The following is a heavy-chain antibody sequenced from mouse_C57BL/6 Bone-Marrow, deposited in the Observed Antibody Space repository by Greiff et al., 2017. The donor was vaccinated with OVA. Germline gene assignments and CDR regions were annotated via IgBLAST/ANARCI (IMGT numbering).Heavy chain of an antibody. J-gene: IGHJ1*03. CDR2: INPSSGYT. CDR3: AKPYSNYETYWYFDV. V-gene: IGHV1-7*01. Sequence: QVQLQQSGAELAKPGASVKLSCKASGYTFTSYWVHWVKQRPGQGLEWIGYINPSSGYTKYNQKFKEKATLTADKSSSTAYMQLSSLTYEHSAVYNGAKPYSNYETYWYFDVWGTGTTVTVSS. CDR1: GYTFTSYW. D-gene: IGHD2-5*01.